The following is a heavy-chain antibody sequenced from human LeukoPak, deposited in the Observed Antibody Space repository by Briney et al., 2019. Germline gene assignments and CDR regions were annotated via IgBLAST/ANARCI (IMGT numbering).Heavy chain of an antibody. CDR2: LSSSGVRT. CDR1: GFTFDTYG. V-gene: IGHV3-23*01. D-gene: IGHD6-13*01. Sequence: GRSLRLSCAASGFTFDTYGMHWVRQAPGKGLELVSTLSSSGVRTYYADSVKGRFTISRDNSLNTVFLQMNSLRGEDTAIYYCAKNKGQLVPNYCMNVWGKGTTVTVSS. CDR3: AKNKGQLVPNYCMNV. J-gene: IGHJ6*03.